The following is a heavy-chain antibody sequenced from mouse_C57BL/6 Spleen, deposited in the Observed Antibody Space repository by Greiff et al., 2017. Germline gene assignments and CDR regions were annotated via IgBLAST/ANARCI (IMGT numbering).Heavy chain of an antibody. CDR3: TTGTGYAMDY. Sequence: VQLQQSGAELVRPGASVKLSCPASGFNIHDASLHWVKQRPEPGLEWIGWIDPENGDTEYASKFQGKATITADTSSNTAYLQLSSLTSEDTAVYYCTTGTGYAMDYWGQGTSVTVSS. V-gene: IGHV14-4*01. CDR2: IDPENGDT. J-gene: IGHJ4*01. CDR1: GFNIHDAS. D-gene: IGHD3-1*01.